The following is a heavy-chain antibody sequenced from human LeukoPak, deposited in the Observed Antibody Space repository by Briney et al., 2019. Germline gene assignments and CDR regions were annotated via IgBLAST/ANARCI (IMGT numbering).Heavy chain of an antibody. CDR3: ARCRTTVTAMPGY. D-gene: IGHD4-17*01. Sequence: GGSLRLSCAASGFTFSSYCMSWVRQAPGKGLEWVANINKDESEKYYVDSVKGRFTISRDNAKNSLYLQVNSLRAGDTAVYYCARCRTTVTAMPGYWGQGTLVTVSS. CDR2: INKDESEK. CDR1: GFTFSSYC. J-gene: IGHJ4*02. V-gene: IGHV3-7*03.